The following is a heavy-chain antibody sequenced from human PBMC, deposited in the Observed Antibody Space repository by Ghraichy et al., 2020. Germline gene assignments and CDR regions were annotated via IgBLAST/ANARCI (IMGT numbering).Heavy chain of an antibody. Sequence: GGSLRLSCAASGFTLSSYSMNWVRQAPGKGLEWVSYISSSSSTMYYADSVKGRFTISRDNAKNSVYLQMNSLRDEDTAVYYCARERRQQLWLTPAHFDYWGQGTLVTVSS. CDR3: ARERRQQLWLTPAHFDY. D-gene: IGHD5-18*01. CDR2: ISSSSSTM. J-gene: IGHJ4*02. V-gene: IGHV3-48*02. CDR1: GFTLSSYS.